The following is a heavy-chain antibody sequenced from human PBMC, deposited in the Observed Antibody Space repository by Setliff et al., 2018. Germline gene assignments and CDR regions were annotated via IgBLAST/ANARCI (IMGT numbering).Heavy chain of an antibody. V-gene: IGHV3-23*01. CDR1: GFTFRNYA. D-gene: IGHD3-10*01. CDR3: ARAGYGKGYDY. J-gene: IGHJ4*01. CDR2: IDSNGGGT. Sequence: GGSLRLSCAASGFTFRNYAMSWVRQAPGKGLEWVSAIDSNGGGTLYADSMKGRFTISRDNSRNTLYLQMNNLRTDDTAIYYCARAGYGKGYDYWGQGTLVTVSS.